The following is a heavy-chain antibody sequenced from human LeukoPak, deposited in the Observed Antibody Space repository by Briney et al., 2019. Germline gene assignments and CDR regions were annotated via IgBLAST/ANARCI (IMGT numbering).Heavy chain of an antibody. CDR3: ARLEVRGVIGP. J-gene: IGHJ5*02. D-gene: IGHD3-10*01. CDR1: GYDFTRFD. CDR2: MNPKSGNT. V-gene: IGHV1-8*03. Sequence: ASVKVSCKASGYDFTRFDINWVRQASGQGLEWMGWMNPKSGNTGYAQKFQGRVTITRDTSIITAYMELSSLTSDDTAVYYCARLEVRGVIGPWGQGTLVTVSS.